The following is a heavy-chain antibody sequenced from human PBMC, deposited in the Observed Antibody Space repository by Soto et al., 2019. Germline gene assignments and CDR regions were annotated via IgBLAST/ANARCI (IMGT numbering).Heavy chain of an antibody. V-gene: IGHV3-30*04. Sequence: PGGSLRLSCAASGFMFSAYAMLWVRQAPGKGLEWVAAISYDGTNKYYADSVKGRFTISRDNSKNTLFLQMNSLRAEDTAVYYCARDHYQYNSGWYGVDFWGHGTLVTVSS. CDR1: GFMFSAYA. CDR3: ARDHYQYNSGWYGVDF. D-gene: IGHD6-19*01. J-gene: IGHJ4*01. CDR2: ISYDGTNK.